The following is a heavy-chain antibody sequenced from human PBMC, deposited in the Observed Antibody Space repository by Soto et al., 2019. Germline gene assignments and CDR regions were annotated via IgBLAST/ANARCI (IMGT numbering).Heavy chain of an antibody. Sequence: QVQLVQSGAEVKKPGSSVKVSCKASGGTFSSYAISWVRQAPGQGLEWMGGIIPIFGTANYAQKFQGRVTITADESTSTAYMELSSLRSEDTAVDYCARSRKRNSGSSRDFDYWGQGTLVTVSS. V-gene: IGHV1-69*01. CDR1: GGTFSSYA. CDR3: ARSRKRNSGSSRDFDY. J-gene: IGHJ4*02. CDR2: IIPIFGTA. D-gene: IGHD1-26*01.